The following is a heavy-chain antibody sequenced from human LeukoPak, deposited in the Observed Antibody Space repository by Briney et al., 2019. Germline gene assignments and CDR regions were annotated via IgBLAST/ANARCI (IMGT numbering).Heavy chain of an antibody. V-gene: IGHV5-51*01. CDR1: GFTFSSYA. Sequence: GGSLRLSCAASGFTFSSYAMSWVRQMPGKGLEWMGIIYPGDSDTKYSPSFQGQVTISADKSISTAYLQWSSLKASDTAMYYCARLGSLYSNYSWMDVWGKGTTVTVSS. D-gene: IGHD4-11*01. CDR3: ARLGSLYSNYSWMDV. J-gene: IGHJ6*04. CDR2: IYPGDSDT.